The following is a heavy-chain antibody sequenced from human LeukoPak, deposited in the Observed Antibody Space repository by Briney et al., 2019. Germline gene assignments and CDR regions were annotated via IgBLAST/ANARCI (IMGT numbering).Heavy chain of an antibody. J-gene: IGHJ3*02. V-gene: IGHV3-11*04. D-gene: IGHD6-13*01. Sequence: GGSLRLSCAASGFTFSDYYMSWIRQAPGKGLEWVSYISSSGRTIYYADSVKGRFTISRDNAKNSLYLQMNSLRAEDTAVYYCARDRYSSSWFGDDAFDIWGQGTMVTVSS. CDR3: ARDRYSSSWFGDDAFDI. CDR2: ISSSGRTI. CDR1: GFTFSDYY.